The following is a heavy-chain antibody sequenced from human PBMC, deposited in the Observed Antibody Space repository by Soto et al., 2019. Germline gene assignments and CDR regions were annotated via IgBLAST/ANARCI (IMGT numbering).Heavy chain of an antibody. CDR3: ARDPLSSFDMDV. J-gene: IGHJ6*01. Sequence: SVKVSCKASGDTFSSYAISWVRQAPGKGLEWMGKIIPTFGRTNYAQKFQGRLTISADDSTSTAYMELSSLVSEDTAVYYCARDPLSSFDMDVWGQGTTVTVS. CDR1: GDTFSSYA. V-gene: IGHV1-69*13. D-gene: IGHD3-10*02. CDR2: IIPTFGRT.